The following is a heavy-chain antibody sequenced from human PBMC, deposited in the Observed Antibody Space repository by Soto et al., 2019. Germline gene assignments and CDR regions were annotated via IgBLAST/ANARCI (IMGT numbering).Heavy chain of an antibody. J-gene: IGHJ4*02. V-gene: IGHV3-7*03. CDR3: ARDRHYGGQGLDFDY. CDR1: GFTFSSYW. CDR2: IKQDGSEK. D-gene: IGHD4-17*01. Sequence: VQLVESGGGLVQPGGSLRLSCAASGFTFSSYWMSWVRQAPGKGLEWVANIKQDGSEKYYVDSVKGRFTISRDNAKNSLYLQINSLRAEDTAVYYCARDRHYGGQGLDFDYWGQGTLVTVSS.